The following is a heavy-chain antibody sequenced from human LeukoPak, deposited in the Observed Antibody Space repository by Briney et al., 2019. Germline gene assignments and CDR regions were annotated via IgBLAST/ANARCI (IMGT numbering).Heavy chain of an antibody. J-gene: IGHJ5*02. Sequence: GSLRLSFAASGFTFSSYWMSWVRQAPGKGLEWVANIKQDGSEKYYVDSVKGRFTISRDNAKNSLYLQMNSLRAEDTAVYYCARDDCSSISCYHNWFDPWGQGTLVTVSS. V-gene: IGHV3-7*01. D-gene: IGHD2-2*01. CDR3: ARDDCSSISCYHNWFDP. CDR2: IKQDGSEK. CDR1: GFTFSSYW.